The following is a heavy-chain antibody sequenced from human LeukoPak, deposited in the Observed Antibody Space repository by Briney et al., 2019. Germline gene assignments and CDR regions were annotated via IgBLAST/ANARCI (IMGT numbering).Heavy chain of an antibody. CDR3: AVEISRLVIHAFDL. CDR1: GLTFSRYG. CDR2: IQTDGSAK. Sequence: GGSLRLSCVSSGLTFSRYGIHWVRQDPGKGLEWVSFIQTDGSAKYYSDSVKGRFTISRDNPKNTVYLQMNSLSTEDTAVYYCAVEISRLVIHAFDLWGHGTMVTVSS. V-gene: IGHV3-30*02. J-gene: IGHJ3*01. D-gene: IGHD3-9*01.